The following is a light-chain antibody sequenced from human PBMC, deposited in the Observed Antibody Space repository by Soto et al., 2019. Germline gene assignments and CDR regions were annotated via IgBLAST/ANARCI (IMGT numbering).Light chain of an antibody. J-gene: IGKJ5*01. CDR2: GAF. CDR1: PSVTNY. CDR3: QQRNIWPPVT. V-gene: IGKV3-11*01. Sequence: EMVLTQSPATLSLSPGERATLSCRASPSVTNYLAWYQQKPGQAPRLVIYGAFNRATGIPARFSGSGSGTDFTLTISSLEPEDFAVYYCQQRNIWPPVTFGQGTRLEI.